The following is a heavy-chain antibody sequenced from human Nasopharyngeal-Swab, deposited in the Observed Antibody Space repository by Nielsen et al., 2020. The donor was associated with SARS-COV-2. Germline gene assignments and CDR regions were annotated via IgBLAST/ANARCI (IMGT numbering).Heavy chain of an antibody. CDR2: ISGNIGTT. Sequence: ASVKVSCKASGYTFTSYGISWVRQAPGQGLEWMGWISGNIGTTNYAQNLQGSVTMTTDTSTSTAYMELRNLRSDDTAVYYCARGSTLIDYWGQGTLVTVSS. J-gene: IGHJ4*02. V-gene: IGHV1-18*01. CDR1: GYTFTSYG. D-gene: IGHD1-26*01. CDR3: ARGSTLIDY.